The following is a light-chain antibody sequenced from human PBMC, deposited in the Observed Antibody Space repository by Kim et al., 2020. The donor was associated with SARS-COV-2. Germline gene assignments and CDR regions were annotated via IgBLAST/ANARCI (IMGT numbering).Light chain of an antibody. CDR2: LAS. J-gene: IGKJ2*01. CDR1: ENIGTS. V-gene: IGKV1-5*03. Sequence: ASVGDRVTITCRASENIGTSLAWYQQKPGRAPRLLIYLASSLESGVPSRFSGTGSGTEFSLSITSLQPDDFATYYCQHYSRFPYTFGQGTKLEI. CDR3: QHYSRFPYT.